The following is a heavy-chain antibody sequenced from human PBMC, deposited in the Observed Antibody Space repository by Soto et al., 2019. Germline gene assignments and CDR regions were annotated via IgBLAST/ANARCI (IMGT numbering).Heavy chain of an antibody. J-gene: IGHJ4*02. CDR1: GGSISSDYW. V-gene: IGHV4-4*02. CDR3: AREVSGIQAFDY. Sequence: PSETLSLTCAVSGGSISSDYWWNWVRQPPGKGLEWIGEISHTGSTNYNPSLKSRVTISVDKSKNHFSLNLNSVTAADTAVYYCAREVSGIQAFDYWGQGTLVTVSS. D-gene: IGHD1-20*01. CDR2: ISHTGST.